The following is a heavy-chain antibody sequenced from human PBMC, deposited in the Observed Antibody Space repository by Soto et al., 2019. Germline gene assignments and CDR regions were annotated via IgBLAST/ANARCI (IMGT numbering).Heavy chain of an antibody. J-gene: IGHJ4*02. CDR1: GFTFSSYA. CDR3: AKPMTSTVTTFFVIVSLFDY. CDR2: ISGSGGST. Sequence: GGSLRLSCAASGFTFSSYAMSWVRQAPGKGLEWVSAISGSGGSTYYADSVKGRFTISRDNSKNTLYLQMNSLRAEDTAVYYCAKPMTSTVTTFFVIVSLFDYWGQGTLVTVSS. V-gene: IGHV3-23*01. D-gene: IGHD4-17*01.